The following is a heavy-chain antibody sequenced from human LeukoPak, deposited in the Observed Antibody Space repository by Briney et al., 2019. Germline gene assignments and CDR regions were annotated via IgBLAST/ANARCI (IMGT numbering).Heavy chain of an antibody. D-gene: IGHD3-10*01. V-gene: IGHV4-34*01. CDR1: GGSFSGYY. CDR2: INHSGST. J-gene: IGHJ4*02. CDR3: ARGWSYYGSGSYYFDY. Sequence: SETLSLTCAVYGGSFSGYYWSWIRQPPGKGLEWIGEINHSGSTNYNPSLKSRVTISVDTSKNQFSLKLSSVTAADTAVYYCARGWSYYGSGSYYFDYWGQGTLVTVPS.